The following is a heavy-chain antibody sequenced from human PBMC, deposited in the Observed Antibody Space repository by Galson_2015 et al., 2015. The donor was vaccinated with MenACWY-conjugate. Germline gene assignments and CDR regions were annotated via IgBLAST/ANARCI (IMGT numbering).Heavy chain of an antibody. J-gene: IGHJ4*02. CDR2: IKADGSFS. Sequence: SLRLSCAASGFTFNNYWMHWVRQPPGKGLEWISYIKADGSFSNYADSVKGRFTISTDNAKNMVYLQMDGLGDEDTAVYFCARDNNWSFGSWGQGPLATVSS. CDR1: GFTFNNYW. D-gene: IGHD1-1*01. CDR3: ARDNNWSFGS. V-gene: IGHV3-74*01.